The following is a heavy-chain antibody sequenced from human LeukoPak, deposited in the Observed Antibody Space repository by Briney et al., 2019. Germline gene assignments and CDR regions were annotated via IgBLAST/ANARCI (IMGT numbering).Heavy chain of an antibody. V-gene: IGHV3-23*01. Sequence: AGGSLRLSCAASGFTFSNYAMSWVRQAPGKGLEWVSGISGGTGTPFYADSVKGRFTISRDNSKNTLYLQMSSLRGEDTAVYFCAKSRTTVITMDYFDYWGQGTLVTVSS. J-gene: IGHJ4*02. CDR3: AKSRTTVITMDYFDY. D-gene: IGHD4-17*01. CDR2: ISGGTGTP. CDR1: GFTFSNYA.